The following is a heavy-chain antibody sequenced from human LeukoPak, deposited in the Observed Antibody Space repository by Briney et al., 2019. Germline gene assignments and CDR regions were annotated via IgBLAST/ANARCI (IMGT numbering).Heavy chain of an antibody. CDR2: IYHSGST. V-gene: IGHV4-38-2*02. CDR3: ARDRSSADY. CDR1: GYSISSGYY. D-gene: IGHD3-16*02. J-gene: IGHJ4*02. Sequence: SETLSLTCTVSGYSISSGYYWGWIRPPPGKGLEWIGSIYHSGSTYYNPSLKSRVTISVDTSKNQFSLKLSSVTAADTAVYYCARDRSSADYWGQGTLVTVSS.